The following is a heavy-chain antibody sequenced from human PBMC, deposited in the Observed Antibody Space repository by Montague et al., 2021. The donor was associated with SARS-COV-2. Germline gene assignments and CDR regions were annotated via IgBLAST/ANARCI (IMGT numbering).Heavy chain of an antibody. V-gene: IGHV4-30-2*03. CDR3: ATQEDPSGWIPGPFDF. J-gene: IGHJ4*02. CDR2: RGST. Sequence: RGSTYYNPSLKSRVFISVDTSKHQLSLTLTSVTAADAAVYYCATQEDPSGWIPGPFDFWGQGTLLSVSS. D-gene: IGHD6-19*01.